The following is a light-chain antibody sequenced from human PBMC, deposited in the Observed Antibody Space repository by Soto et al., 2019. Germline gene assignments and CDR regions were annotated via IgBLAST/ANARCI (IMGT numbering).Light chain of an antibody. Sequence: DIVMTQSPDCLAVSLGERATINCKSSQSVLDSSNNKNYLAWYQQKPGQPPKLLIYWASTRESGVPDRFSGSESGTDFTLTISSLQAEDVAVYYCQQYYSSLLTFGGGTKVEIK. V-gene: IGKV4-1*01. CDR3: QQYYSSLLT. J-gene: IGKJ4*01. CDR1: QSVLDSSNNKNY. CDR2: WAS.